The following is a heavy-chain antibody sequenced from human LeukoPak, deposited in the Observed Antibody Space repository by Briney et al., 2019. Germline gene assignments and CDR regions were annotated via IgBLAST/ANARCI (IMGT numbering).Heavy chain of an antibody. Sequence: SATLSLTCTVSGGSISSRYYWGWIRQLPGKGLEWIGSVSYSGTTYSNPSLKSRVTISVDTSRNQFSLKLTSVTVADTAVYYCARRPAGGGVYWGQGTLVTVSS. J-gene: IGHJ4*02. V-gene: IGHV4-39*07. D-gene: IGHD2-8*02. CDR2: VSYSGTT. CDR1: GGSISSRYY. CDR3: ARRPAGGGVY.